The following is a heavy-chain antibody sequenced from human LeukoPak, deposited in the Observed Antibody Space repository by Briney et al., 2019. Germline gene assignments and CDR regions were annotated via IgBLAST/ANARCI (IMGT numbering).Heavy chain of an antibody. Sequence: GGSLRLSCAASGFTVSSNYMSWVRQAPGKGLGWVSVIYSGGSTYYADSVKGRFTISRDNSKNTLYLQMNSLRAEDTAVYYCARDIRDGYNDYWGQGTLVTVSS. CDR2: IYSGGST. J-gene: IGHJ4*02. CDR3: ARDIRDGYNDY. CDR1: GFTVSSNY. D-gene: IGHD5-24*01. V-gene: IGHV3-53*01.